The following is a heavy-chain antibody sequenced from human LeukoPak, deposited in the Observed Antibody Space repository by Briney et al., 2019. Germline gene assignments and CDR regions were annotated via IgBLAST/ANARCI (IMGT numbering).Heavy chain of an antibody. CDR2: IYSSGST. CDR1: GGSIRGYF. CDR3: ARHYDSGSYPLDF. D-gene: IGHD3-10*01. J-gene: IGHJ4*02. Sequence: SETLSLTYTVSGGSIRGYFWSWIRQPPGKGLEWIGHIYSSGSTTYTPSLQGRVTISLDTSKNQFSLKLSSVTAADTAVYYCARHYDSGSYPLDFWGQGTLVTVSS. V-gene: IGHV4-59*08.